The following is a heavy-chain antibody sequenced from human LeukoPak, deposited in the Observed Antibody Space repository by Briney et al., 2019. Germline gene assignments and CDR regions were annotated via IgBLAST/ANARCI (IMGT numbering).Heavy chain of an antibody. CDR3: ARESAGWRGDFDC. V-gene: IGHV4-4*07. Sequence: SETLSLTCTVSGGSITTYYWSWIRQPAGKGLEWIGRIYPSGSTNYNPSPKSRVTMSVDTSKNQFSLKLSSVTAADTAVYYCARESAGWRGDFDCWGQGTLVTVSS. CDR2: IYPSGST. J-gene: IGHJ4*02. D-gene: IGHD6-19*01. CDR1: GGSITTYY.